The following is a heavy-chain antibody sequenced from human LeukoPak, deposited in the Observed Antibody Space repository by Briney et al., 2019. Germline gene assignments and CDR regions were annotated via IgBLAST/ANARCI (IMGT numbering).Heavy chain of an antibody. CDR3: AREVVAVAGFLDAFDI. D-gene: IGHD6-19*01. CDR1: GYTFTSYA. V-gene: IGHV7-4-1*02. CDR2: INTNTGNP. J-gene: IGHJ3*02. Sequence: ASVKVSCKASGYTFTSYAMNWVRQAPGQGLEWMGWINTNTGNPTYAQGFTGRFVFSLDTSVSTAYLQISSLKAEDTAVYYCAREVVAVAGFLDAFDIWGQGTMVTVSS.